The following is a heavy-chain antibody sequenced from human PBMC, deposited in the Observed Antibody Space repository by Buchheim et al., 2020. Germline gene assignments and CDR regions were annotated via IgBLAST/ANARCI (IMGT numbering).Heavy chain of an antibody. D-gene: IGHD3-3*01. CDR1: GFTFSNAW. Sequence: EVQLVESGGGLVKPGGSLRLSCAASGFTFSNAWMNWVRQAPGKGLEWVGRIKSKTDGGTTDYAAPVKGRFTISRDDSKNTLYLQMNSLKTEDTAVYYCTTGIPKDPYDFWSGYYSYGMDVWGQGTT. J-gene: IGHJ6*02. CDR3: TTGIPKDPYDFWSGYYSYGMDV. CDR2: IKSKTDGGTT. V-gene: IGHV3-15*07.